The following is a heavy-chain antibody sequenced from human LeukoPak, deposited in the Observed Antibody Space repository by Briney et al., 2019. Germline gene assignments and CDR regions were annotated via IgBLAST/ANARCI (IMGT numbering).Heavy chain of an antibody. CDR3: ARHDPVGHFLRGMDV. CDR2: IYYTGST. J-gene: IGHJ6*02. V-gene: IGHV4-59*08. D-gene: IGHD2/OR15-2a*01. Sequence: NASETLSLTCTVSGGSISGYFWSWSRQPPGKGLEWIGYIYYTGSTIYNPSLRSRVTMSVDVSKNQFSLDLTSVTAADTAVYYCARHDPVGHFLRGMDVWGQGTTVTVSS. CDR1: GGSISGYF.